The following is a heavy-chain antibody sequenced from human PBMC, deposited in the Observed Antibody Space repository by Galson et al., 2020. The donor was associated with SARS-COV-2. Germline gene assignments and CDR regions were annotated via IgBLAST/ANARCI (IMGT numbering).Heavy chain of an antibody. Sequence: GESLKISCAASGFPFSSHAIHWVRQAPGKGLEWVAQIFYDGSDKYYGDSVKGRVTISSDNSKNMVYLQMNNLKVDDTAVYYCARDGQLSSGWAFDYWGQGTLVTVSA. D-gene: IGHD6-19*01. J-gene: IGHJ4*02. V-gene: IGHV3-30*12. CDR3: ARDGQLSSGWAFDY. CDR1: GFPFSSHA. CDR2: IFYDGSDK.